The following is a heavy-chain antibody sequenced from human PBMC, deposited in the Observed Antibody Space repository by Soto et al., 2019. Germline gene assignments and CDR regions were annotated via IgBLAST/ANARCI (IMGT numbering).Heavy chain of an antibody. J-gene: IGHJ6*02. CDR1: GYTFTGYY. CDR2: INPNSGGT. V-gene: IGHV1-2*04. CDR3: ARDFTDYYGSGSPPYGMDV. D-gene: IGHD3-10*01. Sequence: ASVKVSCKASGYTFTGYYMHWVRQAPGQGLEWMGWINPNSGGTNYAQKFQGWVTMTRDTSISTAYMELSRLRSDDTAVYYCARDFTDYYGSGSPPYGMDVWGQGTTVTVFS.